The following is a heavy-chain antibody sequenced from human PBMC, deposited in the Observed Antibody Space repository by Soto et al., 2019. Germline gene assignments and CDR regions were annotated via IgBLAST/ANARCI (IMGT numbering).Heavy chain of an antibody. V-gene: IGHV3-23*01. CDR1: GFSCSNYG. D-gene: IGHD3-3*01. CDR2: INNNGADT. Sequence: PERSLRLSCAAFGFSCSNYGISWVRQPPGKGLERVSTINNNGADTYYPDSVKGRFTISRDNSKNMLYLQMRSLRVDDTAKYYCAKYSATFGRFDFGGQG. J-gene: IGHJ4*02. CDR3: AKYSATFGRFDF.